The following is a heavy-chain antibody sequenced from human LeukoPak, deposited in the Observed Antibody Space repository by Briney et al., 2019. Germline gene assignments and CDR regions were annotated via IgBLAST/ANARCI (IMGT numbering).Heavy chain of an antibody. D-gene: IGHD5-18*01. Sequence: ASVKVSCKASGYTFTSYDINWVRRATGQGLEWMGWMNTNSGNTGYAQKFQGRVTMTRNTSISTAYMELSSLRSEDTAVYYCARGLTAWYYYYYMDVWGKGTTVTVSS. CDR2: MNTNSGNT. CDR1: GYTFTSYD. V-gene: IGHV1-8*01. J-gene: IGHJ6*03. CDR3: ARGLTAWYYYYYMDV.